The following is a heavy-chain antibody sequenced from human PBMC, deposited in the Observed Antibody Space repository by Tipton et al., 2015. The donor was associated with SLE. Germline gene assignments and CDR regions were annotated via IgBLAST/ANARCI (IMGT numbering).Heavy chain of an antibody. J-gene: IGHJ6*02. CDR3: ARVGHSSGWSGDYYYDMDV. CDR2: ISYDGSNK. V-gene: IGHV3-30*04. CDR1: GFTFSTYA. D-gene: IGHD6-19*01. Sequence: SLRLSCAASGFTFSTYAMHWVRQAPGKGLEWVAVISYDGSNKYYADSVKGRFTISRDNAKNSLYLQMNSLRAEDTAVYYCARVGHSSGWSGDYYYDMDVWGQGTTVTVSS.